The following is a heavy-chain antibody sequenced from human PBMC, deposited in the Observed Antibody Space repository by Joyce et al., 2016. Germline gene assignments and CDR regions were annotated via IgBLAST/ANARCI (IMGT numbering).Heavy chain of an antibody. D-gene: IGHD2-15*01. Sequence: QVQLVQSEAEVKKPGTSVKVSCRASGYTFTDYYMHWVRQAPGQGLEWMGWINPNSGVTDYAQKFQGRVTMTRDTSIHTADMELSRLRSDDTAVYYCARDSRTSSCRDWGQGTLVTVSS. CDR1: GYTFTDYY. V-gene: IGHV1-2*02. J-gene: IGHJ4*02. CDR2: INPNSGVT. CDR3: ARDSRTSSCRD.